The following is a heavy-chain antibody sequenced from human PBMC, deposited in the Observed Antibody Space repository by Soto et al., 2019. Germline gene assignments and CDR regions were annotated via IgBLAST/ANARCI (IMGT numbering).Heavy chain of an antibody. Sequence: RSLTCAVSAGSVSSGSYYGSWVRQPPGKGLEWIGYIYYSGSTDYNPSLKSRVTISVDMPKNQFSLRLTSVTAADTAVYYCARVNWRTRRYKRGWFDSWGQGTLVTVSS. D-gene: IGHD1-20*01. V-gene: IGHV4-61*01. J-gene: IGHJ5*01. CDR3: ARVNWRTRRYKRGWFDS. CDR2: IYYSGST. CDR1: AGSVSSGSYY.